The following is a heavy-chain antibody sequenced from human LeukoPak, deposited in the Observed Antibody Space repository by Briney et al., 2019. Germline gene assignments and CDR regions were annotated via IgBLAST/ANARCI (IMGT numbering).Heavy chain of an antibody. V-gene: IGHV4-34*01. CDR3: ARRRAGDDSSGYYQGDFDY. CDR1: GGSFSGYY. CDR2: IYYSGST. Sequence: SETLSLTCAVYGGSFSGYYWSWIRQPPGKGLEWIGSIYYSGSTYYNPSLKSRVTISVDTSKNQFSLKLSSVTAADTAVYYCARRRAGDDSSGYYQGDFDYWGQGTLVTVSS. J-gene: IGHJ4*02. D-gene: IGHD3-22*01.